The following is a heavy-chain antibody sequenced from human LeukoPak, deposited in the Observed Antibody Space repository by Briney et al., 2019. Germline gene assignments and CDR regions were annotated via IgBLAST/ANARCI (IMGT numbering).Heavy chain of an antibody. Sequence: GGSLRLSCAASGFIFSSYWMSWVRQAPGKGLEWVANIKQDGSEKYYVDSVKGRFTISRDNAKNSLYLQMNSLRAEDTAVYYCARDPYSGSYGNDYYYYMDVWGKGTTVTISS. CDR1: GFIFSSYW. CDR2: IKQDGSEK. V-gene: IGHV3-7*01. D-gene: IGHD1-26*01. J-gene: IGHJ6*03. CDR3: ARDPYSGSYGNDYYYYMDV.